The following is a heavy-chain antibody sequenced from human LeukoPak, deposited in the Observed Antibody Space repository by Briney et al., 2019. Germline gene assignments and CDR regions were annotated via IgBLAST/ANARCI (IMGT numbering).Heavy chain of an antibody. CDR2: IYTSGST. CDR1: GGSISSYY. CDR3: ARRPGDSRSYYFDY. Sequence: SETLSLTCTVSGGSISSYYWSWIRQPAGKGLEWIGRIYTSGSTNYNPSLKSRVTMSVDTSKNQFSLKLSSVTAADTAVYYCARRPGDSRSYYFDYWGQGTLVTVSS. D-gene: IGHD7-27*01. J-gene: IGHJ4*02. V-gene: IGHV4-4*07.